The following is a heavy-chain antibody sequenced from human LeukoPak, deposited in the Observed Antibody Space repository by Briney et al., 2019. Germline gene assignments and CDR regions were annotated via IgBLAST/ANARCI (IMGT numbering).Heavy chain of an antibody. CDR3: ARVHYYGMDV. CDR2: IYYSGST. V-gene: IGHV4-31*11. J-gene: IGHJ6*02. Sequence: SQTLSLTCAVSGGSISSGGYYWSWIRQHPGKGLEWIGYIYYSGSTYYNPSLKSRVTISVDTSKNQFSLKLSSVTAAGTAVYYCARVHYYGMDVWGQGTTVTVSS. CDR1: GGSISSGGYY.